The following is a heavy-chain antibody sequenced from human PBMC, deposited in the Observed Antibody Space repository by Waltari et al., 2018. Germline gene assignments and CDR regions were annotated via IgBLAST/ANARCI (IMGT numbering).Heavy chain of an antibody. V-gene: IGHV5-51*01. D-gene: IGHD3-16*01. J-gene: IGHJ4*02. Sequence: EVQLVQPGAEVKKPGESLKISCEASGYSFTNYWIGWVRQMPGKGLEWMAIIYPGDSDTRYNPSFQGQVTISADKSISTAYLQWGSLKASDTAMYYCGRGRAVDLIDYWGQGTLVTVSS. CDR3: GRGRAVDLIDY. CDR1: GYSFTNYW. CDR2: IYPGDSDT.